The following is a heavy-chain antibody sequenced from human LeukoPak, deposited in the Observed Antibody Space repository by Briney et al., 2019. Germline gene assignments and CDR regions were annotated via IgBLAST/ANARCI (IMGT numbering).Heavy chain of an antibody. D-gene: IGHD6-13*01. V-gene: IGHV3-53*01. CDR3: ARGLAQAGILGVFDY. CDR1: GFTFSSYS. J-gene: IGHJ4*02. CDR2: IHSGGST. Sequence: GGSLRLSCAASGFTFSSYSMNWVRQAPGKGLEWVSLIHSGGSTYYADSVKGRFTISRDNSRNTVDLQMNSLRAEDTAVYYCARGLAQAGILGVFDYWGQGTLVTVSS.